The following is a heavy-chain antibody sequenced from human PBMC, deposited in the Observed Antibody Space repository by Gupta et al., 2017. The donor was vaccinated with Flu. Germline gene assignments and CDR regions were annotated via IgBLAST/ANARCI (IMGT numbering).Heavy chain of an antibody. CDR3: ARDLRSITPC. CDR2: ISSDSTYI. V-gene: IGHV3-21*01. J-gene: IGHJ4*02. D-gene: IGHD3-3*01. Sequence: NWVRQASGKGLEWISSISSDSTYIYYSDSVRGRFTMSRDNSKNSLYLQMNSLRAEDTAVYYCARDLRSITPCWGQGTLVTVSS.